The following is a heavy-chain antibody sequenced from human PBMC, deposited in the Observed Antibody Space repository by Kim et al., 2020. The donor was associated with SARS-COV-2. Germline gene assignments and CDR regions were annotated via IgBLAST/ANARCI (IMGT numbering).Heavy chain of an antibody. CDR1: GFTFSSYA. V-gene: IGHV3-23*01. CDR2: ISSSGGST. CDR3: AKVPRGGSSGLPTPTPRSAFDP. D-gene: IGHD6-13*01. J-gene: IGHJ5*02. Sequence: GGSLRLSCAASGFTFSSYAMSWVRQAPGKGLEWVSAISSSGGSTYYADSVKGRFTISRDNSKNTLYLQMNSLRAEDTAVYYCAKVPRGGSSGLPTPTPRSAFDPCGPG.